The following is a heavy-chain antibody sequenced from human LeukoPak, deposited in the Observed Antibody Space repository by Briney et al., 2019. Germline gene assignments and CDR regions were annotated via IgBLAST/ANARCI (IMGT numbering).Heavy chain of an antibody. CDR3: ARYSSDHDGRHFEF. D-gene: IGHD2-21*01. CDR2: IFYNGNT. J-gene: IGHJ4*02. Sequence: SETLSLTCTVSGGSIGGYFWSWLRQPPGKGLEWVGWIFYNGNTNYNSSLKSRLTMSVDASKNQFYLRLNSVTAADTAVYYCARYSSDHDGRHFEFWGQGILVTVSS. V-gene: IGHV4-59*01. CDR1: GGSIGGYF.